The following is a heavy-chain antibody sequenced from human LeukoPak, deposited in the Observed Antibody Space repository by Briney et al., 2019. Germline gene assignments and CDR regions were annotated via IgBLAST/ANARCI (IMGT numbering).Heavy chain of an antibody. V-gene: IGHV3-11*04. CDR1: GFTFSDHY. J-gene: IGHJ4*01. CDR3: VRGPDYYYDSSGSFDY. Sequence: PGGPLRLSCAVSGFTFSDHYFAWIRQAPGKGLEWISYISNSANTIYYADSVRGRFTISRDNAKNSLFLQMNSLRVEDTAVYYCVRGPDYYYDSSGSFDYWGHGTLVTVS. D-gene: IGHD3-22*01. CDR2: ISNSANTI.